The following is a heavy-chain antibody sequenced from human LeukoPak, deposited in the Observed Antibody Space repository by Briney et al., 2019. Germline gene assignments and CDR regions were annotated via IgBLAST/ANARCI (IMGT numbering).Heavy chain of an antibody. D-gene: IGHD2-2*03. J-gene: IGHJ1*01. CDR1: GYTFISYY. V-gene: IGHV1-46*01. CDR3: ARVGYCSSTSCYAGEYFQH. Sequence: ASVKVSCKASGYTFISYYMHWVRQAPGQGLEWMGIINPSGGSTSYAQKFQGRVTMTRDTSTSTVYMELSSLRSEDTAVYYCARVGYCSSTSCYAGEYFQHWGQGTLVTVSS. CDR2: INPSGGST.